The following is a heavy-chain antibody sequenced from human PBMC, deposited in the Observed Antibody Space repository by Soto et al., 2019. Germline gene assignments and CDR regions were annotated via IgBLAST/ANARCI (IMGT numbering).Heavy chain of an antibody. CDR3: ARSSGGNFGIIIYGTNWFAP. CDR1: RDTFTSYY. CDR2: INPHGGST. J-gene: IGHJ5*02. D-gene: IGHD3-10*01. Sequence: QLVQSGGEVKQPGASVKVSCKAPRDTFTSYYINWVRQAPGQGLEWMGVINPHGGSTAYAQKFKGRVTLTRDTSASTVYMEVSSLTSEDTAMYYCARSSGGNFGIIIYGTNWFAPWGQGTLVTVSS. V-gene: IGHV1-46*01.